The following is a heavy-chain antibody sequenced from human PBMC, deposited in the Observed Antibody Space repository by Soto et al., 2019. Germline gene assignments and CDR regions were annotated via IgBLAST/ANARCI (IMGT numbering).Heavy chain of an antibody. CDR2: IIPIFGTA. CDR3: ARDIYGGNSGAYFDY. CDR1: GGTFSSYA. V-gene: IGHV1-69*13. Sequence: TVKVSCKASGGTFSSYAISWVRQAPGQGLEWMGGIIPIFGTANYAQKFQGRVTITADESTSTAYMELSSLRSEDTAVYYCARDIYGGNSGAYFDYWGQGTLVTV. J-gene: IGHJ4*02. D-gene: IGHD4-17*01.